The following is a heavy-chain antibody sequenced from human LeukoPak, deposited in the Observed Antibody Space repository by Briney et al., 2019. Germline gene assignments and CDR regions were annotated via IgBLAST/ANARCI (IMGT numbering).Heavy chain of an antibody. CDR1: GFIFSTYA. V-gene: IGHV3-30-3*01. Sequence: PGGSLLLSCVASGFIFSTYAMHCVRQAPGKGLEWLAVVSYDDTNKYYAASAKGRLSISRDNSKNTLFLQMNSLRPEDTAVYYCARDLYISGWYAQNYYFDYYMDVWGKGTTVTV. CDR3: ARDLYISGWYAQNYYFDYYMDV. J-gene: IGHJ6*03. CDR2: VSYDDTNK. D-gene: IGHD6-19*01.